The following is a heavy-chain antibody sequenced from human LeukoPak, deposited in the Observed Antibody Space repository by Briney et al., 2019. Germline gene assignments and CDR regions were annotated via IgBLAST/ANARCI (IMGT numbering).Heavy chain of an antibody. V-gene: IGHV1-18*01. CDR3: ARVGSGYDYYFDY. Sequence: ASVKVSCKASGYTFSRYDINWVRQATGQGLEWMGWISAYNGNTNYAQKLQGRVTMTTDTSTSTAYMELRSLRSDDTAVYYCARVGSGYDYYFDYWGQGTLVTVSS. J-gene: IGHJ4*02. CDR2: ISAYNGNT. D-gene: IGHD5-12*01. CDR1: GYTFSRYD.